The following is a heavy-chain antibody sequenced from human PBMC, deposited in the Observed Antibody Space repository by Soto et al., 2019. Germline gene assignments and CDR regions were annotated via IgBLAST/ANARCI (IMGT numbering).Heavy chain of an antibody. CDR1: GFTFSNAW. CDR3: TTGDNAHYDFWSGYYRHLSLYYYYYYMDV. CDR2: IKSKTDGGTT. J-gene: IGHJ6*03. Sequence: GGSLRLSCAASGFTFSNAWMSWVRQAPGKGLEWVGRIKSKTDGGTTDYAAPVKGRFTISRDDSKNTLYLQMNSLKTEDTAVDYCTTGDNAHYDFWSGYYRHLSLYYYYYYMDVWGKGTTVTVSS. V-gene: IGHV3-15*01. D-gene: IGHD3-3*01.